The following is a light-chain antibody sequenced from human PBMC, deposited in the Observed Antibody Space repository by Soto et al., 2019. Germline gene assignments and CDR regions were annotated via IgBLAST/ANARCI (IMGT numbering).Light chain of an antibody. CDR3: QQRSNWPPYT. V-gene: IGKV3-11*01. CDR2: DAS. J-gene: IGKJ2*01. Sequence: DIVLTQSPATLSLSPGERATLSCRASQSFSSYLAWYQQKPGQAPRLLIYDASNRATGIPARFSGSGSGTDFTRTISSLEPEDFAVYYCQQRSNWPPYTFGQGTKLEIK. CDR1: QSFSSY.